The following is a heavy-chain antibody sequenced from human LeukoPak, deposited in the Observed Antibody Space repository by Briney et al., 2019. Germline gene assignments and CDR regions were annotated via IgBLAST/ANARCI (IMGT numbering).Heavy chain of an antibody. V-gene: IGHV4-38-2*02. CDR1: GYSISSGYY. D-gene: IGHD2-15*01. CDR2: IYHSGST. J-gene: IGHJ6*02. CDR3: ARSPPVWLLGYYYGMDV. Sequence: PSETLSLTCTVSGYSISSGYYWGWIRQPPGKGLEWIGSIYHSGSTYYNPSLKSRVTISVDTSKDQFSLKLSSVTAADTAVYYCARSPPVWLLGYYYGMDVWGQGATVTVSS.